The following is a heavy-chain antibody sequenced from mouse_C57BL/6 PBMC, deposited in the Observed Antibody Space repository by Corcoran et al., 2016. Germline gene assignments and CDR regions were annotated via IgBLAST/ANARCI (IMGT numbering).Heavy chain of an antibody. CDR2: IYWDDDK. CDR1: AFSLSTSVMG. CDR3: ARAGTLYLDG. V-gene: IGHV8-12*01. Sequence: VTLKESGPGLLQSSQLLSLICSFSAFSLSTSVMGVSWIRQPSGMGLEWLAHIYWDDDKRYNPSLQSRLTISKATSRNQVFLKITSVDTADTATDYCARAGTLYLDGWGTGTTVTVSS. J-gene: IGHJ1*03.